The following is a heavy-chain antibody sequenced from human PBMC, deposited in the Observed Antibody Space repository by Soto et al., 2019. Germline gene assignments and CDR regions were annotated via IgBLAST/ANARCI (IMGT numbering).Heavy chain of an antibody. V-gene: IGHV1-18*01. D-gene: IGHD6-19*01. CDR1: GYTFTQYE. CDR3: VRFASSGWYTGGY. CDR2: ISPYSGNT. Sequence: QVQLVQSGAEVKKPGASVKVSCKASGYTFTQYEIGWVRQAPGQGLEWMGWISPYSGNTNYAQKLQGRVTMTTDTSMSTGSMELRSLRSDDTAVYYCVRFASSGWYTGGYWGQGTLVTVSS. J-gene: IGHJ4*02.